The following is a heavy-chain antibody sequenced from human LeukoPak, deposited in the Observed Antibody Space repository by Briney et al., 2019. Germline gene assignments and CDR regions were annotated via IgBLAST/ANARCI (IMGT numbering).Heavy chain of an antibody. J-gene: IGHJ5*02. D-gene: IGHD2-8*02. CDR2: VSPGGYI. V-gene: IGHV4-34*01. CDR1: GVSFNAYY. CDR3: ARIRCGHTGDICYNH. Sequence: SETLSLTCTVSGVSFNAYYWSWIRQSPGKGQEWIGEVSPGGYIKYNPSLSSRVTISLDRPENQLSLKLRSVTAADTAMYYCARIRCGHTGDICYNHWAQGTLVTVSS.